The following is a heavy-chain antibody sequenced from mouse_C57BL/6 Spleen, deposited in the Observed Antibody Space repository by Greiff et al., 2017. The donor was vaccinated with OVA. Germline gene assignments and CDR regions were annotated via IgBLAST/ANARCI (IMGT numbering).Heavy chain of an antibody. CDR3: TQIYYGNYDWYFDV. D-gene: IGHD2-1*01. Sequence: EVKLVESGGGLVQPGGSMKLSCAASGFTFSDAWMDWVRQSPEKGLEWVAEIRNKANNHATYYAESVKGRFTISRDDSKSSVYLQMNSLRAEDTGIYYCTQIYYGNYDWYFDVWGTGTTVTVSS. V-gene: IGHV6-6*01. J-gene: IGHJ1*03. CDR2: IRNKANNHAT. CDR1: GFTFSDAW.